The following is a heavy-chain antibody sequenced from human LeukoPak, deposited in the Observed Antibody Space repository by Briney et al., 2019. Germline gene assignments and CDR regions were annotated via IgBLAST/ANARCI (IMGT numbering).Heavy chain of an antibody. J-gene: IGHJ6*03. V-gene: IGHV4-30-2*01. CDR2: IYHSGST. CDR3: ARGLGGDLGYYYYYMDV. CDR1: GGSISSGGYY. D-gene: IGHD3-16*01. Sequence: SQTLSLTCTVSGGSISSGGYYWSWIRQPPGKGLEWIGYIYHSGSTYYNPSLKSRVTISVDRSKNQFSLKLSSVTAADTAVYYCARGLGGDLGYYYYYMDVWGKGTTVTVSS.